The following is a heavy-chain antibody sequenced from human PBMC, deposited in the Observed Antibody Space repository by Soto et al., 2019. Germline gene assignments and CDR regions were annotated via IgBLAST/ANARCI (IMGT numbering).Heavy chain of an antibody. CDR3: ARAGDYYGSGSYKNPNAFDI. J-gene: IGHJ3*02. CDR1: GGTFSSYT. CDR2: IIPILGIA. V-gene: IGHV1-69*02. Sequence: QVQLVQSGAEVKKPGSSVKVSCKASGGTFSSYTISWVRQAPGQGLEWMGRIIPILGIANYAQKFQGRVTITADKAXXTXYXXLSSLRSEDTAVYYCARAGDYYGSGSYKNPNAFDIWGQGTMVTVSS. D-gene: IGHD3-10*01.